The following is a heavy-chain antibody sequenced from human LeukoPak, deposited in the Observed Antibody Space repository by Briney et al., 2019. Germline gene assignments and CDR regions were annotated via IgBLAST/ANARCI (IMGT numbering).Heavy chain of an antibody. J-gene: IGHJ4*02. CDR2: IYYSGST. Sequence: SETLSLTCTVSGVSISSYYWSWIRQPPGKGLEWIGYIYYSGSTNYNPSLKSRVTITLDTSKNQFSLKLSSVTAADTAVFYCAREVASAGLDFWGQGTLVTVSS. V-gene: IGHV4-59*01. D-gene: IGHD5-12*01. CDR3: AREVASAGLDF. CDR1: GVSISSYY.